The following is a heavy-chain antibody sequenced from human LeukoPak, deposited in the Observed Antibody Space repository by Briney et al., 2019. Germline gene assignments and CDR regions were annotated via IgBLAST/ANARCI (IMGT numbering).Heavy chain of an antibody. CDR2: ISSSSSYI. V-gene: IGHV3-21*04. D-gene: IGHD3-22*01. J-gene: IGHJ4*02. CDR1: GFTFSSYS. CDR3: AKHSTYYDTSGSNDY. Sequence: GGSLRLSCAASGFTFSSYSMNWVRQAPGKGLEWVSSISSSSSYIYYADSVKGRFTISRDNAKNSLYLQMNSLRAEDTAVYYCAKHSTYYDTSGSNDYWGQGTLVTVSS.